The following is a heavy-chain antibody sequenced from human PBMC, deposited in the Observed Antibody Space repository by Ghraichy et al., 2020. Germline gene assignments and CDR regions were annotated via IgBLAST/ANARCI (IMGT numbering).Heavy chain of an antibody. CDR1: GFTFSSYW. CDR3: ARDQGDFAMALYYYGMDV. V-gene: IGHV3-74*01. Sequence: GGSLRLSCAASGFTFSSYWMHWVRQAPGKGLVWVSRINSDGSDTIYADSVKGRFTISRDNAKNTLYLQMNSLRAEDTAVYYCARDQGDFAMALYYYGMDVWGQGTTVTVSS. J-gene: IGHJ6*02. D-gene: IGHD3-16*01. CDR2: INSDGSDT.